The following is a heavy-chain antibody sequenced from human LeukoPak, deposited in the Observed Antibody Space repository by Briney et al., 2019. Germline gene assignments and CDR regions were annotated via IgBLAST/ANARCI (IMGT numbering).Heavy chain of an antibody. J-gene: IGHJ4*02. CDR1: GFLFTSYW. CDR3: AKKAQYDGHYPLDY. CDR2: TSDRGDYT. V-gene: IGHV3-23*01. D-gene: IGHD4/OR15-4a*01. Sequence: GGSLRLSCEASGFLFTSYWMSWVRQAPGKGLEWVSGTSDRGDYTYYADSVKGRFTISRDTSKNTLYLQMNSLRAEDTALYFCAKKAQYDGHYPLDYWGQGTLVTVSA.